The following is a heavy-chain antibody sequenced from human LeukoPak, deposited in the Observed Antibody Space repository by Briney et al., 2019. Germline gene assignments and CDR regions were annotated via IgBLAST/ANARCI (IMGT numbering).Heavy chain of an antibody. V-gene: IGHV4-39*01. CDR2: IYYSGST. CDR3: ARHEPKLRLGELSLYCFDY. D-gene: IGHD3-16*02. J-gene: IGHJ4*02. CDR1: GDSISSSY. Sequence: SETLSLTCSVSGDSISSSYWSWIRQPPGKGLEWIGSIYYSGSTYYNPSLKSRVTISVDTSKNQFSLKLSSVTAADTAVYYCARHEPKLRLGELSLYCFDYWGQGTLVTVSS.